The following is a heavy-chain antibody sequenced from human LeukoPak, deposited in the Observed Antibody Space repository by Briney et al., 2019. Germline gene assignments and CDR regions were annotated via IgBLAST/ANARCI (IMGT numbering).Heavy chain of an antibody. CDR3: ARGGYYYDSSGYYHFDY. Sequence: GASVKVSCKASGGTFSSYAISWVRQAPGQGLEWMGGIIPIFGTANYAQKFQGRVTITTDESTRTAYMELSSLRSEDTAVYYCARGGYYYDSSGYYHFDYWGQGTLVTVSS. D-gene: IGHD3-22*01. CDR1: GGTFSSYA. V-gene: IGHV1-69*05. J-gene: IGHJ4*02. CDR2: IIPIFGTA.